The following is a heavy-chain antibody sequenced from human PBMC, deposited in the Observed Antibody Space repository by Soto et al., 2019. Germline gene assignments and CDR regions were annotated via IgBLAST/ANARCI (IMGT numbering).Heavy chain of an antibody. CDR3: ARDRWGDSSGYYYPFDY. CDR2: INPSGGST. D-gene: IGHD3-22*01. CDR1: GYTFNSYY. Sequence: ASVKVSCKASGYTFNSYYMHWVRQAPGQGLEWMGIINPSGGSTSYAQKFQGRVTMTRDTSTSTVYMELSSLRSEDTAVYYCARDRWGDSSGYYYPFDYWGQGTLVTVSS. J-gene: IGHJ4*02. V-gene: IGHV1-46*02.